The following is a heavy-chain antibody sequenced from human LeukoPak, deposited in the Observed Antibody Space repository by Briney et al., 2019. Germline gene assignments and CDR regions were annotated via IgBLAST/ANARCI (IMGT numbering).Heavy chain of an antibody. CDR3: ARVGVVVRGSLDY. V-gene: IGHV1-3*01. D-gene: IGHD2-15*01. CDR2: INAGNGNT. J-gene: IGHJ4*02. Sequence: ASVKVSCKASGYTFTSYYMHWVRQAPGQGLEWMGWINAGNGNTKYSQKFQGRVTITRDTSASTAYMELSSLRSEDTAVYYCARVGVVVRGSLDYWGQGTLVTVSS. CDR1: GYTFTSYY.